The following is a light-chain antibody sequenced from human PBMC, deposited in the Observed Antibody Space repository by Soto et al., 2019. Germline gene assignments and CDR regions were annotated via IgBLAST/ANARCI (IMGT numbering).Light chain of an antibody. CDR2: SAS. V-gene: IGKV3-20*01. CDR3: RQYGRSLGFA. Sequence: EIVMTQSPATLSVSPGGRATLSCRASQSISDTLAWYQQKPGQAPRLLIYSASRGATGFPARFSGSGSGTDFTLTISRLEPEDFAVYFCRQYGRSLGFAFGGGTKVDIK. J-gene: IGKJ4*01. CDR1: QSISDT.